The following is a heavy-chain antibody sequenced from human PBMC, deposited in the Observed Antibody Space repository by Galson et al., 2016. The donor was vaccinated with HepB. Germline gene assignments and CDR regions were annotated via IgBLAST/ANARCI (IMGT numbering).Heavy chain of an antibody. V-gene: IGHV1-2*02. CDR2: INPNNGGT. J-gene: IGHJ4*02. Sequence: SVKVSCKASGYTFSGSFMHWVRQAPGQGLEWMGWINPNNGGTHYAQKFQGRVTMTRDTSISTGNMDLTRLTSDDTAVYYFASGSTGWYYFDYWGQGTLVTVS. CDR1: GYTFSGSF. D-gene: IGHD6-19*01. CDR3: ASGSTGWYYFDY.